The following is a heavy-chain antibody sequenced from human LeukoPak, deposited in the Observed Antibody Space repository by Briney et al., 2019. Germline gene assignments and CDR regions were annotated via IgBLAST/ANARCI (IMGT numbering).Heavy chain of an antibody. CDR3: AKLWRGSHPRYFDH. D-gene: IGHD1-26*01. J-gene: IGHJ4*02. CDR1: GFTFSSYA. V-gene: IGHV3-23*01. Sequence: PGGSLRLSCAASGFTFSSYAMSWVRQAPGKGLEWVSTITDSGGTTIYADSVRGRFTISRDNFKDTVYLQMNSLRAEDTAVYYCAKLWRGSHPRYFDHWGQGTLVTVSS. CDR2: ITDSGGTT.